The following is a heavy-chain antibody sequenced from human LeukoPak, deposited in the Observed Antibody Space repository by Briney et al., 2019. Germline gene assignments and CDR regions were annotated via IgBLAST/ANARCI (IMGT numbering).Heavy chain of an antibody. CDR1: GYTFTGYY. J-gene: IGHJ5*02. V-gene: IGHV1-2*02. CDR3: ARAPLMVYAFNWFDP. Sequence: GASVKVSCKASGYTFTGYYMHWVRQAPGQGLEWMGWINPNSGGTNYAQKFQGRVTMTRDTSISTAYMELSRLRSDDTAVYYCARAPLMVYAFNWFDPWGQGTLVTVSS. D-gene: IGHD2-8*01. CDR2: INPNSGGT.